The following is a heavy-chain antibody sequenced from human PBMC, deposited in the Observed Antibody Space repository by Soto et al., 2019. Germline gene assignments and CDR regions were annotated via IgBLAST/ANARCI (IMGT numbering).Heavy chain of an antibody. CDR2: INAGNGNT. Sequence: ASVKVSCKASGYTFTSYAMHWVRQAPGQRLEWMGWINAGNGNTKYSQKFQGRVTITRDTSASTAYMELSSLRSEDTAVYYCARAHCTNGVCYTYYYYYYDMDVWGQGTTVTVSS. D-gene: IGHD2-8*01. V-gene: IGHV1-3*01. CDR3: ARAHCTNGVCYTYYYYYYDMDV. J-gene: IGHJ6*02. CDR1: GYTFTSYA.